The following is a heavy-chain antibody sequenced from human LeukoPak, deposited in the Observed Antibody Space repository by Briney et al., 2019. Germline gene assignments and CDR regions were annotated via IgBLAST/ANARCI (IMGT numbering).Heavy chain of an antibody. Sequence: GGSLRLSCAASGFPFNTYAMSWVRQAPGKGLEWFAIINGWGSTNYAESVEGRFIISRDNSKNMLYLEMNSLRVEDTARYYCTREEDVGFGETNGHWGQGTQVTVSA. D-gene: IGHD3-10*01. J-gene: IGHJ4*02. CDR3: TREEDVGFGETNGH. CDR1: GFPFNTYA. V-gene: IGHV3-23*01. CDR2: INGWGST.